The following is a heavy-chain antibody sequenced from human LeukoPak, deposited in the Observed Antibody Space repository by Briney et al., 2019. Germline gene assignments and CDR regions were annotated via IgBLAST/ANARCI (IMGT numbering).Heavy chain of an antibody. J-gene: IGHJ4*02. Sequence: ASVKVSCKASGYTFKSYGFNWVRLAPGQGLEWMGWISAYNGNTNYAQKVQGRLTMTTDTSTSTAYMELRSLRSDDTAVYYCARAAVGRDLVYWGQGTLVTVSS. CDR1: GYTFKSYG. CDR3: ARAAVGRDLVY. CDR2: ISAYNGNT. D-gene: IGHD3-10*01. V-gene: IGHV1-18*04.